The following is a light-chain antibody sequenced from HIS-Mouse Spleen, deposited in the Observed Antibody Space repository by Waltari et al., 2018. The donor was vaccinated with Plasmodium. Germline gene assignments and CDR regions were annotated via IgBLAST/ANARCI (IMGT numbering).Light chain of an antibody. CDR2: EDR. CDR1: AVTKKY. J-gene: IGLJ3*02. V-gene: IGLV3-10*01. CDR3: YSTDSSGNHRV. Sequence: SYELTQPPSVSVSPGQTARITCSGDAVTKKYAYWYQQKSGQAPVLVIYEDRKRPAGLPERFSGSSSGTMATLTSSGAQVEDEADYYCYSTDSSGNHRVFGGGTKLTVL.